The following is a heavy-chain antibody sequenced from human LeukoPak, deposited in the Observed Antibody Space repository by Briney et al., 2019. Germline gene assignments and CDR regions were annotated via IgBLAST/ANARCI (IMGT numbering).Heavy chain of an antibody. CDR2: IIPIFGTA. J-gene: IGHJ6*02. CDR1: GGTFSSYA. Sequence: SVKVSCKASGGTFSSYAISWVRQAPGQGLGWMGGIIPIFGTANYAQKFQGRVTITADESTSTAYMELSSLRSEDTAVYYCATLTTEYYYYYGMDVWGQGTTVTVSS. V-gene: IGHV1-69*01. D-gene: IGHD4-11*01. CDR3: ATLTTEYYYYYGMDV.